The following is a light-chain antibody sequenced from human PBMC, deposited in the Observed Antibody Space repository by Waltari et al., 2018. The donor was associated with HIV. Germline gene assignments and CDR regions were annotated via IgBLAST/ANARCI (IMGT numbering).Light chain of an antibody. CDR3: AAWDDSLDGPV. J-gene: IGLJ2*01. CDR2: GNN. V-gene: IGLV1-44*01. Sequence: QPALPQPPSATGTPGQRVIISCSRSRSNIGRHAESWYQHLPGATPTLLIFGNNQRSSGVPDRFSGSKSATSASLAMSGLRSVDEADYSCAAWDDSLDGPVFGGGTKLTVL. CDR1: RSNIGRHA.